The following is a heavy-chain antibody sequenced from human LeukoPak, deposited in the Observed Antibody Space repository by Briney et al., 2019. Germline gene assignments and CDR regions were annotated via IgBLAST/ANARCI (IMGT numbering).Heavy chain of an antibody. CDR1: GYTFTGYY. CDR2: INPNSGGT. J-gene: IGHJ4*02. CDR3: ASVFWYSSSWSFDY. D-gene: IGHD6-13*01. V-gene: IGHV1-2*02. Sequence: ASVKVSCKASGYTFTGYYMHWVRQAPGQGLEWMGWINPNSGGTNYAQKFQGRVTMTRDTSISTAYMELSRLRSDDTAVYYYASVFWYSSSWSFDYWGQGTLVTVSS.